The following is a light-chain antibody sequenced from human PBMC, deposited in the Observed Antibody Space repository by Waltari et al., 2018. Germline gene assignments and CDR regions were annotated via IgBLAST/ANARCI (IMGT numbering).Light chain of an antibody. V-gene: IGLV1-40*01. Sequence: QSGLTPPPSVSGAPGQRVPISCTGSSSNIGAGYDLHWYQLLPGTAPKVLIYGNTNRPSGVPDRFSGSKSGTSASLAITGLQAEDEADYYCQSYDNSLNSVFGGGTKLTVL. CDR1: SSNIGAGYD. CDR2: GNT. J-gene: IGLJ2*01. CDR3: QSYDNSLNSV.